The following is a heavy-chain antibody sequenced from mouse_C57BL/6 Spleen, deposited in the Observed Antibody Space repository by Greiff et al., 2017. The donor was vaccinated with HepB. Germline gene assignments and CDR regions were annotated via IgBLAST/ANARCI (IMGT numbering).Heavy chain of an antibody. CDR1: GFTFSDYG. J-gene: IGHJ4*01. CDR2: ISSGSSTI. Sequence: EVKLMESGGGLVKPGGSLKLSCAASGFTFSDYGMHWVRQAPEKGLEWVAYISSGSSTIYYADTVKGRFTISRDNAKNTLFLQMTSLRSEDTAMYYCAKARERDYWGQGTSVTVSS. V-gene: IGHV5-17*01. CDR3: AKARERDY.